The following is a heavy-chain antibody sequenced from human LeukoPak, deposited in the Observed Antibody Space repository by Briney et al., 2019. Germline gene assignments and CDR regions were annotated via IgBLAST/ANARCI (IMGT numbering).Heavy chain of an antibody. D-gene: IGHD4-11*01. CDR1: GFTFSDFG. V-gene: IGHV3-33*05. J-gene: IGHJ6*04. Sequence: GRSLRLSCAASGFTFSDFGMHWVRQAPGKGLEWVAAISYDGSHQFYGGSVKGRFTISRDNSKNTLNLQMSSLRAEDTAVYYCAKWAGDYPYSYMDVWSTGTTVTVSS. CDR2: ISYDGSHQ. CDR3: AKWAGDYPYSYMDV.